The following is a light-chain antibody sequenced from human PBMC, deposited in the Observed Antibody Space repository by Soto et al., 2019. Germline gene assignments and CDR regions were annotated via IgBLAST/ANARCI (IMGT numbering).Light chain of an antibody. Sequence: QSALTQPASVSGSPGQSITISCTGTSSDVGAYNYVSWYQQHPGKAPSLMNYDVTNRPSGVSNRFSGSKSGNTASLTISGLQAEDEADYYCSSYTRTSTYVFGAGTKVTVL. CDR2: DVT. CDR1: SSDVGAYNY. V-gene: IGLV2-14*01. CDR3: SSYTRTSTYV. J-gene: IGLJ1*01.